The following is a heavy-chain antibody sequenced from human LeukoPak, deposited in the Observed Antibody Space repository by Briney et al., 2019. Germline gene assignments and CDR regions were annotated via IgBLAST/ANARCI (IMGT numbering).Heavy chain of an antibody. V-gene: IGHV4-39*01. CDR2: IYYSGGT. D-gene: IGHD2-15*01. Sequence: SSETLSLTCTVSGGSISGSTYSWGWVRQPPGKGLEWIGTIYYSGGTPYYPSLKSRVTISVDTSKNQFSLKLTSVTAADTAVYYCATQAAGGPLDYWGQGTLVTVSS. CDR1: GGSISGSTYS. CDR3: ATQAAGGPLDY. J-gene: IGHJ4*02.